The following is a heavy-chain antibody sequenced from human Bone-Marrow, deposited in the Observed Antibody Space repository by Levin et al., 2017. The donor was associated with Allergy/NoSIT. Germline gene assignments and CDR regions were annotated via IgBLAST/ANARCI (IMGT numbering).Heavy chain of an antibody. J-gene: IGHJ4*02. CDR3: ARNVPLTANGY. Sequence: GGSLRLSCAVSGFTVYNTYMSWVRQAPGKRLEWVSLIYSGGTTQYADSVKGRFTISRDSSKNTLYLQMNSLTPEDTAMYYCARNVPLTANGYWGQGTLVTVSS. V-gene: IGHV3-66*01. CDR2: IYSGGTT. CDR1: GFTVYNTY. D-gene: IGHD2-8*01.